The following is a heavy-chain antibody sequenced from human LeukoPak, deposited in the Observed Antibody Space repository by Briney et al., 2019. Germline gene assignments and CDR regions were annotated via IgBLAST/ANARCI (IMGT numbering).Heavy chain of an antibody. V-gene: IGHV3-7*01. Sequence: PGGSLRLSCAASGFTFSSYWMSWVRQAPGKGLEWVANMKYDGSEKDYVDCVKARFTISRDIANHSLYLQMNSLRAEDTAVYYCARDIAAAGLFFDYWGQGTLVTVSS. J-gene: IGHJ4*02. CDR1: GFTFSSYW. D-gene: IGHD6-13*01. CDR3: ARDIAAAGLFFDY. CDR2: MKYDGSEK.